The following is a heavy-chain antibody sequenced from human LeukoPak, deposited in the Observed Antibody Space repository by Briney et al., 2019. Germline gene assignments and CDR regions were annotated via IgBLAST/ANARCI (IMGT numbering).Heavy chain of an antibody. CDR3: ARAPIAAAGTGYYYMDV. J-gene: IGHJ6*03. V-gene: IGHV3-21*01. D-gene: IGHD6-13*01. CDR1: GFTFSSYS. CDR2: ISSSSYI. Sequence: GGSLRLSCAASGFTFSSYSMNWVRQAPGKGLEWVSSISSSSYIYYADSVKGRFTISRDNAKDSLYLQMNSLRAEDTAVYYCARAPIAAAGTGYYYMDVWGKGTTVTVSS.